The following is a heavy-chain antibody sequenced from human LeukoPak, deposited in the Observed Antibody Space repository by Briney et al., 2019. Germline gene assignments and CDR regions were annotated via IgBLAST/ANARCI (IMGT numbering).Heavy chain of an antibody. Sequence: GGSLRLSCAASGFTFSSYWMSWVRQAPGKGLEWVANIKQDGSEKYYVDSVKGRFTISRGNAKNSLYLQMNSLRAEDTAVYYCTTDRIRTYYDFWSGYYWGDYWGQGTLVTVSS. J-gene: IGHJ4*02. V-gene: IGHV3-7*01. CDR1: GFTFSSYW. D-gene: IGHD3-3*01. CDR2: IKQDGSEK. CDR3: TTDRIRTYYDFWSGYYWGDY.